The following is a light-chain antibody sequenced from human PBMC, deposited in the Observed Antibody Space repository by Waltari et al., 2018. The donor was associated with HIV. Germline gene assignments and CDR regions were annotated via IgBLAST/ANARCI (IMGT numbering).Light chain of an antibody. CDR2: WAS. V-gene: IGKV4-1*01. Sequence: DIVMTQSPHSLSVSLGERATINCTSSPSVLYSSNKQNYLAWYQQKPGQPPKLRIYWASTRDSGVPDRFSGGGSGTDFALTISSLQAADVAVYYCQQYYTSPFTFGPGTNLDI. CDR1: PSVLYSSNKQNY. J-gene: IGKJ3*01. CDR3: QQYYTSPFT.